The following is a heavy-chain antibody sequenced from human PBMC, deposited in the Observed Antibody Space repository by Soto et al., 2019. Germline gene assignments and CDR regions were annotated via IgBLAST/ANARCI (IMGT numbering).Heavy chain of an antibody. V-gene: IGHV4-34*01. CDR2: INHSGST. J-gene: IGHJ6*03. CDR3: ARAHSAVANNYYYYMDV. CDR1: GGSFSGYY. D-gene: IGHD6-19*01. Sequence: SETLSLTCAVYGGSFSGYYWSWIRQPPGKGLEWIGEINHSGSTNYNPSPKSRVTISVDTSKNQFSLKLSSVTAADTAVYYCARAHSAVANNYYYYMDVWGKGTTVTVSS.